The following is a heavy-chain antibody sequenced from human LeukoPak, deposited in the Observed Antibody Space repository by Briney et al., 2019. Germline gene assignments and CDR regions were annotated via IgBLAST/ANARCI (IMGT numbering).Heavy chain of an antibody. CDR3: AKDGGGWYTSGWYYFDY. V-gene: IGHV3-23*01. D-gene: IGHD6-19*01. CDR2: ISGSGGRT. J-gene: IGHJ4*02. Sequence: GSLRLSCAASGFTFTDFAMSWVRQAPGKGLEWVSAISGSGGRTYYADSVKGRFTISRDNSKNTLYLQMNSLRAEDTAVYYCAKDGGGWYTSGWYYFDYWGQGTLVTVSS. CDR1: GFTFTDFA.